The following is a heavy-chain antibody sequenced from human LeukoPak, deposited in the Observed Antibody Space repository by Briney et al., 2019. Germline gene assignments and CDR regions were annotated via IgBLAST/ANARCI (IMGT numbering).Heavy chain of an antibody. J-gene: IGHJ6*02. CDR1: GYTFASYG. V-gene: IGHV1-18*01. CDR2: ISAYDGNT. Sequence: ASVKVSCKASGYTFASYGISWVRQAPGQGLEWMGWISAYDGNTNYAQKLQGRVTMTTDASTSTAYMELSSLRSEDTAVYYCARDMGPRALVGAYGMDVWGQGTTVTVSS. CDR3: ARDMGPRALVGAYGMDV. D-gene: IGHD1-26*01.